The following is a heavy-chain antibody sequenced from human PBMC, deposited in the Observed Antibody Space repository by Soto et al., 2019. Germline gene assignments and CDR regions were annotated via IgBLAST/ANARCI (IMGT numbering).Heavy chain of an antibody. CDR1: GGSISSGGYY. V-gene: IGHV4-31*03. CDR2: IYYSGST. J-gene: IGHJ4*02. Sequence: SETLSLTCTVSGGSISSGGYYWSWIRQHPGKGLEWIGYIYYSGSTYYNPSLKSRVTISVDTSKNQFSLKLSSVTAADTDVDYCASLPYDDYVSHSDYWGQGTLVTVSS. CDR3: ASLPYDDYVSHSDY. D-gene: IGHD4-17*01.